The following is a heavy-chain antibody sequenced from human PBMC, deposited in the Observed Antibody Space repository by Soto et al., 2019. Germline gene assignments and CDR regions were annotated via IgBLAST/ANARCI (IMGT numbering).Heavy chain of an antibody. CDR2: ISTGGGTI. CDR3: ARGCSSTSCRGSDS. CDR1: GFTFSDYY. Sequence: GGSLRLSCAASGFTFSDYYMSWIRQAPGKGLEWISYISTGGGTIYYADSVKGRFTISRDNAKNSLYLQMNSLRAEDTAVYYCARGCSSTSCRGSDSWGQGTLVTVPQ. V-gene: IGHV3-11*01. J-gene: IGHJ4*02. D-gene: IGHD2-2*01.